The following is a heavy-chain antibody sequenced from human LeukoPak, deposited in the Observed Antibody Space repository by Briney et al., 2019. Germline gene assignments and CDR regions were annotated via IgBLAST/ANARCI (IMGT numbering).Heavy chain of an antibody. CDR2: ISSSSTYI. CDR1: EFTFIDYS. CDR3: ARDSGYDLDY. J-gene: IGHJ4*02. V-gene: IGHV3-21*01. D-gene: IGHD5-12*01. Sequence: GGSLRLSCAAPEFTFIDYSMNWVRQAPGKGLEWVSSISSSSTYIYYADSVKGRFTISIDNAKNSLYLQMNSLRAEDTAVYYCARDSGYDLDYWGQGTLVTVSS.